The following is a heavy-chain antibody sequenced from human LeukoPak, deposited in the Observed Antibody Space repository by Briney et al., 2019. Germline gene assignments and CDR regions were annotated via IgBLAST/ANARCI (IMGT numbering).Heavy chain of an antibody. CDR3: ARGRRQLVDFQH. V-gene: IGHV4-34*01. D-gene: IGHD6-13*01. Sequence: SETLSLTCAVYGGSFSGYYWSWIRQPPGKGLEWIGEINHSGSTYYNPSLKSRVTISVDTSKNQFSLKLSSVTAADTAVYYCARGRRQLVDFQHWGQDTLVTVSS. J-gene: IGHJ1*01. CDR1: GGSFSGYY. CDR2: INHSGST.